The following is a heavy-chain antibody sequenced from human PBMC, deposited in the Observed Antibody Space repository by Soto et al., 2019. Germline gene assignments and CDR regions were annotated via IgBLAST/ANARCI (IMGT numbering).Heavy chain of an antibody. CDR2: ISWNSGSI. Sequence: EVQLVESGGGLVQPGRSLRLSCAASGFTFDDYAMHWVRQAPGKGLEWVSGISWNSGSIGYADSVKGRFTISRDNAKNSLYLQMNSLRAEDTASYYCAKDMRGYHYGMDVWGQGTTVTVSS. V-gene: IGHV3-9*01. J-gene: IGHJ6*02. CDR1: GFTFDDYA. CDR3: AKDMRGYHYGMDV.